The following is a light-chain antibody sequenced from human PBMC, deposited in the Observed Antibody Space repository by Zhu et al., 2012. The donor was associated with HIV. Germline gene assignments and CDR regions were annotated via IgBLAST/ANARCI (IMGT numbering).Light chain of an antibody. V-gene: IGKV3-20*01. J-gene: IGKJ1*01. CDR1: QSINSNY. CDR2: GAS. CDR3: HQYDRSWT. Sequence: EVVLTQSPDTLSLSPGDRATLACRASQSINSNYLIWYQQKPGQAPRPLIYGASDRASGVPHRFSGSGSGTDFTLTISRLEPEDFAVYYCHQYDRSWTFGQGTKVGNQT.